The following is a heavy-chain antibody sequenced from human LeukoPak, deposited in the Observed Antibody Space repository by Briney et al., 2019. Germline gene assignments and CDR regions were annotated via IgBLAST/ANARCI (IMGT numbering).Heavy chain of an antibody. CDR3: ARGGTTVTEDFDY. CDR1: GFTFSSYS. J-gene: IGHJ4*02. V-gene: IGHV3-21*04. Sequence: GGSLRLSCAASGFTFSSYSMNWVRQAPGKGLEWVPCISGSGLYANYADSVKGRFTISRDNAKNSLYLQMNSLRAGDTAVYYCARGGTTVTEDFDYWGQGTLVTVS. D-gene: IGHD4-17*01. CDR2: ISGSGLYA.